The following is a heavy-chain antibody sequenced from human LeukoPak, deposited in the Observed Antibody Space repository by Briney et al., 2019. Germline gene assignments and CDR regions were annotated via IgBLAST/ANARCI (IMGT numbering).Heavy chain of an antibody. CDR1: GFTFSSYA. D-gene: IGHD2-15*01. Sequence: GGSLRLSCAASGFTFSSYAMHWVRQAPGKGLEWVAVISYDGSNKYYADSVKGRLTISRDNSKNTLYLQMNSLRAEDTAVYYCARASLGYCSGGSCYPEFDFDYWGQGTLVTVSS. CDR3: ARASLGYCSGGSCYPEFDFDY. J-gene: IGHJ4*02. CDR2: ISYDGSNK. V-gene: IGHV3-30*04.